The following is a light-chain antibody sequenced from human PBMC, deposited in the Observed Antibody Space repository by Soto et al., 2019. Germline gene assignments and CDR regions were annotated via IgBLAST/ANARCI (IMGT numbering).Light chain of an antibody. CDR1: SSDVGGYNY. CDR3: SSYTSSSIDV. Sequence: QSVLTQPASVSGSPGQSITISCTGTSSDVGGYNYVSWYQQHPGKAPKLMIYDVSNRPSGVSNRFSGPKSGNTASLTISGLQAEDEADYYCSSYTSSSIDVFGTGTKLTVL. CDR2: DVS. J-gene: IGLJ1*01. V-gene: IGLV2-14*01.